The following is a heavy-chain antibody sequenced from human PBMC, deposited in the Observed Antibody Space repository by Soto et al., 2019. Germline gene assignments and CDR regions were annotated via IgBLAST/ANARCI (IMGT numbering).Heavy chain of an antibody. D-gene: IGHD2-21*02. Sequence: PGGSLRLSCAASGFTFSSYGMSWVRQAPGKGLEWVSFITGSGGVTYYADSVRGRFTISRDDSKSTLYLQMDSLRAEDTALYYCAKKRVTGSSERNFDYWGQGTLVTVSS. CDR2: ITGSGGVT. CDR3: AKKRVTGSSERNFDY. V-gene: IGHV3-23*01. CDR1: GFTFSSYG. J-gene: IGHJ4*02.